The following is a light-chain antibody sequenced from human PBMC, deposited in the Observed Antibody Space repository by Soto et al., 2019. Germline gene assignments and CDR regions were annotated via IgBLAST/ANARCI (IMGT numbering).Light chain of an antibody. Sequence: EIVMTQSPATLSLSPGERATLSCRASESVSTNLAWYQQKAGQAPRLLXYGASTRATGIPARFSGSGSGTDFTLTISSLETEDFAVYYCQQRNNWPPVTFGGGTKVDIK. V-gene: IGKV3-15*01. CDR3: QQRNNWPPVT. CDR1: ESVSTN. J-gene: IGKJ4*01. CDR2: GAS.